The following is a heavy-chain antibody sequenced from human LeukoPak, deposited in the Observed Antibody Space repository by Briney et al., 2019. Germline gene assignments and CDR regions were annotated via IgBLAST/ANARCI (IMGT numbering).Heavy chain of an antibody. V-gene: IGHV3-48*01. CDR1: GFTFSSYS. CDR3: ARDRLHYGEYEKTFDY. D-gene: IGHD4-17*01. J-gene: IGHJ4*02. Sequence: GGSLRLSCAASGFTFSSYSMNWARQAPGKGLEWVSYISYSSSTIYYADSVKGRLTISRDNGKNSLYLQMNSLRAEDTAVYYCARDRLHYGEYEKTFDYWGQGTLVTVSS. CDR2: ISYSSSTI.